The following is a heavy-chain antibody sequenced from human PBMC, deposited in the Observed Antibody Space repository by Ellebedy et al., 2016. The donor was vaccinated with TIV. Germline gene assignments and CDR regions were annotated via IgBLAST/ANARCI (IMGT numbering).Heavy chain of an antibody. V-gene: IGHV4-39*01. Sequence: MPGGSLRLSCSVSGGSVSSTRYYWASIRQPPGKGLEYIGSVYYSGSPYYNPSFKSRVTLSADTSKNQFSLNLRTLPAADTAVYYCARTDPWQPIDDWGQGILVSVSS. CDR2: VYYSGSP. D-gene: IGHD2-21*02. CDR1: GGSVSSTRYY. CDR3: ARTDPWQPIDD. J-gene: IGHJ4*02.